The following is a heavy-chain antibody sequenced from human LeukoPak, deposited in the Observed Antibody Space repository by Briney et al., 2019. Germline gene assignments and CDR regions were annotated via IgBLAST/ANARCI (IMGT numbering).Heavy chain of an antibody. CDR1: GYTFTGYY. CDR3: ARGGNSVFGVVDY. J-gene: IGHJ4*02. Sequence: ASVKVSCKASGYTFTGYYMHWVRQAPGQGLEWMGWINPNSGGPIYAQKFQGRVTMTWDMSISTTYMELRGLRSDDTAVYYCARGGNSVFGVVDYWGQGTLVTVSS. V-gene: IGHV1-2*02. CDR2: INPNSGGP. D-gene: IGHD3-3*01.